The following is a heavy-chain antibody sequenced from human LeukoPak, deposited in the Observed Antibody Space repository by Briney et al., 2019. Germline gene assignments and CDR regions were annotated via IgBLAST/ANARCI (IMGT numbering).Heavy chain of an antibody. V-gene: IGHV3-66*01. CDR1: GFTVSSNY. D-gene: IGHD3-3*01. CDR2: IYSGGST. J-gene: IGHJ4*02. CDR3: AREAHTYYDFWSGYYTRDAFDY. Sequence: GGSLRLSCAASGFTVSSNYMSWVRQAPGKGLEWVSVIYSGGSTYYADSVKGRFTISRDNAKNSLYLQMNSLRAEDTAVYYCAREAHTYYDFWSGYYTRDAFDYWGQGTLVTVSS.